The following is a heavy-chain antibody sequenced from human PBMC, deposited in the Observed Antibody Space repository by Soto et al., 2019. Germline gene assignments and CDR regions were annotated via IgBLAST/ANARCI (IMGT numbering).Heavy chain of an antibody. Sequence: ASVKVSCKASGGTFSSYAISWVRQAPGQGLEWMGGIIPIFGTANYAQKFQGRVTITADESTSTAYMELSSLRSEDTAVYYCARSDYNVDTAIVWVFDPWGQGTLVTVSS. CDR2: IIPIFGTA. D-gene: IGHD5-18*01. CDR1: GGTFSSYA. CDR3: ARSDYNVDTAIVWVFDP. J-gene: IGHJ5*02. V-gene: IGHV1-69*13.